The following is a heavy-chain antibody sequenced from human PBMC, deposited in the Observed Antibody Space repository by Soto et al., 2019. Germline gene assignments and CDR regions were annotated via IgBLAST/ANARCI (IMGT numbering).Heavy chain of an antibody. V-gene: IGHV4-61*01. D-gene: IGHD3-9*01. CDR3: ARGGYFDWLLLNWFDP. J-gene: IGHJ5*02. CDR2: IYYSGST. CDR1: GGSVSSSSYY. Sequence: SETLSLTCTVSGGSVSSSSYYWSWIRQPPGKGLEWIGYIYYSGSTNYNPSLKSRVTISVDTSKNQFSLKLSSVTAADTAVYYCARGGYFDWLLLNWFDPWGQGTLVTVSS.